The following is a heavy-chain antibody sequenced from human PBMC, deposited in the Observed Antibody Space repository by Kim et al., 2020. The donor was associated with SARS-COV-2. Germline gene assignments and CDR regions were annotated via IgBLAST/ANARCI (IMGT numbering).Heavy chain of an antibody. V-gene: IGHV3-64*01. D-gene: IGHD3-9*01. CDR3: ARGQRVYYDILAGYYDPFYYDYLDL. J-gene: IGHJ6*03. CDR2: ISSNGGST. Sequence: GGSLRLSCAASGFTFSSYAMHWVRQAPGKGLEYVSAISSNGGSTYYANSVKGRFTISRDNTKNTLYLQMGSLRAEDMAVYYCARGQRVYYDILAGYYDPFYYDYLDLWGKGTGHTLSS. CDR1: GFTFSSYA.